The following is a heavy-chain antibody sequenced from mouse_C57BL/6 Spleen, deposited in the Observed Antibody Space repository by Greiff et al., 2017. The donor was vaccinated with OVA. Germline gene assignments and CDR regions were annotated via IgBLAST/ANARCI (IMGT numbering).Heavy chain of an antibody. CDR1: GYTFTDYY. Sequence: EVQLQQSGPVLVKPGASVKMSCKASGYTFTDYYMNWVKQSHGKSLEWIGVINPYNGGTSYNQKFKGKATLTVDKSSSTAYMELNSLTSEDSAVYDCARDYGSEGYAMDYWGQGTSVTVSA. CDR3: ARDYGSEGYAMDY. J-gene: IGHJ4*01. V-gene: IGHV1-19*01. CDR2: INPYNGGT. D-gene: IGHD1-1*01.